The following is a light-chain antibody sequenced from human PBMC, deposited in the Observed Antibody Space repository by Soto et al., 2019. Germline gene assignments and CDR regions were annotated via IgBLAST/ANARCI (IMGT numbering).Light chain of an antibody. J-gene: IGKJ4*01. V-gene: IGKV3-15*01. Sequence: EVVMTQSPATVSVSPGEGVTLSCRASQTISNYLAWYQQKPGQAPRLLIYGASTRATGVPARFSGGRSGTEYTLTKSSLQSEDFAVSYCQQNNKWPPVTFGGGTKVEIK. CDR1: QTISNY. CDR2: GAS. CDR3: QQNNKWPPVT.